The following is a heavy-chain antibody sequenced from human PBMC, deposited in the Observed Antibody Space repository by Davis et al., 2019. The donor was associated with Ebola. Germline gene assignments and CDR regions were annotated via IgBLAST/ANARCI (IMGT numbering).Heavy chain of an antibody. V-gene: IGHV1-46*01. CDR2: INPSGGST. J-gene: IGHJ5*02. D-gene: IGHD3-3*01. Sequence: AASVKVSCKASGYTFTSYYMHWVRQAPGQGLEWMGIINPSGGSTSYAQKFQGRVTITRDMSTSTAYMELSSLRSEDTAVYYCAAGITIFGVNNWFDPWGQGTLVTVSS. CDR3: AAGITIFGVNNWFDP. CDR1: GYTFTSYY.